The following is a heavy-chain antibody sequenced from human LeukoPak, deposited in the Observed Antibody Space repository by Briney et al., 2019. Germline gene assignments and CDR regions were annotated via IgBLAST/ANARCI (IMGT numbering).Heavy chain of an antibody. V-gene: IGHV4-34*01. J-gene: IGHJ4*02. Sequence: SETLSLTCAVYGGSFSGYYWSWIRQPPGKGLEWIGEINHSGSTNYNPSLKSRVTISVDTSKNQFSLRLSSVTAADTAVYYCARGAVAGAFDYWGQGTLVTVSS. CDR1: GGSFSGYY. D-gene: IGHD6-19*01. CDR2: INHSGST. CDR3: ARGAVAGAFDY.